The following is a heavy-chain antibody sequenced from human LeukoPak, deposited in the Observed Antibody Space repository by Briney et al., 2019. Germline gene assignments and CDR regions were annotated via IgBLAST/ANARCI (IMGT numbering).Heavy chain of an antibody. CDR3: ARDPGRDAFDI. V-gene: IGHV4-59*01. Sequence: DPSETLSLTCTVSGGSISSYYWSWIRQPPGKGLEWIGHIYYSGSTNYNPSLKSRVTISADTSKNQFSLKLSSVTAADTAVYYCARDPGRDAFDIWGQGTIVTVSS. CDR1: GGSISSYY. D-gene: IGHD1-14*01. CDR2: IYYSGST. J-gene: IGHJ3*02.